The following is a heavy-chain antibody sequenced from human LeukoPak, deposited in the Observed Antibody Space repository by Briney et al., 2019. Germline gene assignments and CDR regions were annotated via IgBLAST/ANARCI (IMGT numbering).Heavy chain of an antibody. CDR2: ISYDGSNK. J-gene: IGHJ6*02. V-gene: IGHV3-30-3*01. CDR1: GFTSSSYA. D-gene: IGHD3-3*01. CDR3: ARSGTYYDFWSGYPSDYFYGMDV. Sequence: GGSLRLSCAASGFTSSSYAMHWVRQAPGRGLEWVAVISYDGSNKYYADSVKGRFTISRDNSKNTLYLQMNSLRAEDTAVYYCARSGTYYDFWSGYPSDYFYGMDVWGQGTTVTVSS.